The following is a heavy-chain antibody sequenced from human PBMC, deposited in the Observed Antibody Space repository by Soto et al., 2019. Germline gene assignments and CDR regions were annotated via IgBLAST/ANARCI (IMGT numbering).Heavy chain of an antibody. CDR1: GFTFSSYS. D-gene: IGHD5-18*01. Sequence: GGSLRLSCAASGFTFSSYSMNWVRQAPGKGLEWVSYISSSSSTIYYADSVKGRFTIPRDNAKNSLYLQMNSLRAEDTAVYYCARDSAMATLLNYYYYYGMDVWGQGTTVTVSS. J-gene: IGHJ6*02. CDR3: ARDSAMATLLNYYYYYGMDV. CDR2: ISSSSSTI. V-gene: IGHV3-48*01.